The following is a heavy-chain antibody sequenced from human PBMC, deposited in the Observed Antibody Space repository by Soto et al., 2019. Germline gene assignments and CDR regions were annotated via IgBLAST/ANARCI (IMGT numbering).Heavy chain of an antibody. CDR2: ISDRGAT. Sequence: QMHLQESGPGLVKPSETLSLTCTVSGISITSSYWNWIRQSPGKGLEWIGQISDRGATNYNPPFESRVTISTGTSKNQVSLTLTAVDGADTAVYFCARGRHWFGPWGQGTLVTVPS. CDR1: GISITSSY. V-gene: IGHV4-59*01. CDR3: ARGRHWFGP. J-gene: IGHJ5*02.